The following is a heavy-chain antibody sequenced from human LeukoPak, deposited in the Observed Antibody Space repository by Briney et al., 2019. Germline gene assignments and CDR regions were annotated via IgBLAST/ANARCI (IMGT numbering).Heavy chain of an antibody. V-gene: IGHV4-59*12. CDR1: AGFLNTYY. CDR2: IHDSGST. J-gene: IGHJ4*02. Sequence: PSETLSLTCTVSAGFLNTYYWTWIRQPPGKGLEWIGYIHDSGSTKYNPSLKSRVTISVDTSKNQFSLKLSSVTAADTAVYYCARERVWGSYRDYFDYWGQGILVTVSS. D-gene: IGHD3-16*02. CDR3: ARERVWGSYRDYFDY.